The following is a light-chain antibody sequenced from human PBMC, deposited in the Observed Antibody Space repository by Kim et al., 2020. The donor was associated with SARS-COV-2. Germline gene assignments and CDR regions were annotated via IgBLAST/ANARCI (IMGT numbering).Light chain of an antibody. CDR1: QGISSF. J-gene: IGKJ2*01. Sequence: SALGDRVTITGRASQGISSFLAWFQQKPGKVPKRLVYDASTLQSGVPSRFSGSGSGTEFTLTITSLQPEDFATYFCLQHKTFPYTFGQGTKLEI. V-gene: IGKV1-17*03. CDR3: LQHKTFPYT. CDR2: DAS.